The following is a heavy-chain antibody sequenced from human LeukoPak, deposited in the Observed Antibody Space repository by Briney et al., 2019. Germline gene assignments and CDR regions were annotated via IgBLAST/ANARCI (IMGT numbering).Heavy chain of an antibody. CDR2: ISYDGNNK. CDR1: GFTFSDYA. CDR3: ARDPLNRRWGSYYFDY. Sequence: GGSLRLSCAASGFTFSDYAIHWVRQAPGKGLEWVAVISYDGNNKEYADSVKGRFTISRDNSESTVYLQVNSLRGEDTAVFYCARDPLNRRWGSYYFDYWGQGTLVTVSS. J-gene: IGHJ4*02. D-gene: IGHD3-16*01. V-gene: IGHV3-30-3*01.